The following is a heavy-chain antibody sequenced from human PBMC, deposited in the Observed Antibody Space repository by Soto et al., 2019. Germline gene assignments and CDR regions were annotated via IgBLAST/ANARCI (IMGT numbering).Heavy chain of an antibody. J-gene: IGHJ3*01. CDR1: GGPISRFN. CDR3: ATEGFGELGVFDF. Sequence: QVQLQESGPGPVKPSETLSLTCTFSGGPISRFNWTWIRQSPGKRLEWIGHVSYSGDTKYNPSLKSRVTISLETSMNQFSLKVNSVTAADTAVYYCATEGFGELGVFDFWGQGTLVTVSS. V-gene: IGHV4-59*03. D-gene: IGHD3-10*01. CDR2: VSYSGDT.